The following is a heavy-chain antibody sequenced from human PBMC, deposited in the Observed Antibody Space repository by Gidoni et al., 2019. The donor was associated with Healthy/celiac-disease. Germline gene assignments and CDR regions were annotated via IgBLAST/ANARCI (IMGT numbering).Heavy chain of an antibody. Sequence: QVQLQESGPGLVKPSETLSITCAVYGYSISSGYYWGWIRQHPGKGLEWIGRIYHSGSTYYNPSLKSRVTISVDTSKNQFSLKLSSVTAADTAVYYCGTSHSLAFDIWGQGTMVTVSS. D-gene: IGHD2-8*01. CDR2: IYHSGST. J-gene: IGHJ3*02. CDR3: GTSHSLAFDI. CDR1: GYSISSGYY. V-gene: IGHV4-38-2*01.